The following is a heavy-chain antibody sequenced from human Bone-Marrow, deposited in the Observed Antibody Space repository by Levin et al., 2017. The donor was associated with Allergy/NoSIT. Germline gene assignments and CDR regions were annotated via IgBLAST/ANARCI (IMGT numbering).Heavy chain of an antibody. CDR2: TYYRSKWYY. Sequence: SQTLSLTCGISGDSVSSVTTAWNWIRQSPSRGLEWLGRTYYRSKWYYDYALSVKSRLVISPDTSENQFSLQLKSVSPDDPAVYYCARGAAGWDVWGQGIQVTVSS. D-gene: IGHD6-19*01. CDR1: GDSVSSVTTA. CDR3: ARGAAGWDV. J-gene: IGHJ4*02. V-gene: IGHV6-1*01.